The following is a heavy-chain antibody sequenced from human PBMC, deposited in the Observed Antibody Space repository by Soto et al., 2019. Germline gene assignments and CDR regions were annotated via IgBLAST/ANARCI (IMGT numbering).Heavy chain of an antibody. D-gene: IGHD3-22*01. CDR2: IYYSGST. Sequence: QVQLQESGPGLVKPSQTLSLTCTVSGGSISSGGYYWSWIRQHPGKGLEWIGYIYYSGSTYYNPSLKSRGTISVDKSKSQCSLKLSSVTAADTAVYYCARTSYDSSGTAADPWGQGTLVTVSS. J-gene: IGHJ5*02. V-gene: IGHV4-31*03. CDR1: GGSISSGGYY. CDR3: ARTSYDSSGTAADP.